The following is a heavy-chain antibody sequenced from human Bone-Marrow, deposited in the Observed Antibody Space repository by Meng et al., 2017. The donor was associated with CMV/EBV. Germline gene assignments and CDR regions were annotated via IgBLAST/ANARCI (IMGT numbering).Heavy chain of an antibody. V-gene: IGHV3-23*01. CDR1: GFTFSNYA. CDR3: VKWGGGDSTAKD. CDR2: ISGTGGTT. Sequence: GESLKISCAASGFTFSNYAMTWVRQAPGKGLEWVSFISGTGGTTNSADSAKGRFSISRDNSKNSLYLQMNNLRADDTAVYYCVKWGGGDSTAKDWGQGTLVTVSS. D-gene: IGHD2/OR15-2a*01. J-gene: IGHJ4*02.